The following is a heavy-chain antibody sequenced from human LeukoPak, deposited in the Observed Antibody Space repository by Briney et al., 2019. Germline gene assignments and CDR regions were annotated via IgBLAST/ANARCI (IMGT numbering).Heavy chain of an antibody. D-gene: IGHD3-10*01. CDR1: GGSISSYY. CDR3: AGERLTMVRGVICYYYYGMDV. CDR2: IYYSGST. J-gene: IGHJ6*02. V-gene: IGHV4-59*01. Sequence: SETLSLTCTVSGGSISSYYWSWIRQPPGKGLEWIGYIYYSGSTNYNPSLKRRVTISVDTSKNQCSLKLSSAPAADTVVYYCAGERLTMVRGVICYYYYGMDVGGQGTTVTVS.